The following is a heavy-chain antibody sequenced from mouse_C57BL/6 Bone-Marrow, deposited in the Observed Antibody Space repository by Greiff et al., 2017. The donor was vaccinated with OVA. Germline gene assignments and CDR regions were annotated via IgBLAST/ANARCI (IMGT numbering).Heavy chain of an antibody. CDR3: ASDCYHVDWYFDV. Sequence: EVQRLESGAGLVQPKGSLKLSCAASGFSFNTYAMNWVRQAPGQGLEWVACIRSKSNNYATYYADSVKARFTTSTADSASMLHLQIDNLKTEDTAMDDCASDCYHVDWYFDVWGTGTTVTVSS. CDR1: GFSFNTYA. J-gene: IGHJ1*03. CDR2: IRSKSNNYAT. D-gene: IGHD2-3*01. V-gene: IGHV10-1*01.